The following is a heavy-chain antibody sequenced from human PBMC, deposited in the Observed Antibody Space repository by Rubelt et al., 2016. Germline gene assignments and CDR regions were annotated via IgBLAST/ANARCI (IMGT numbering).Heavy chain of an antibody. D-gene: IGHD6-19*01. V-gene: IGHV4-39*01. J-gene: IGHJ4*02. CDR1: GGSISSSSYY. CDR2: IHYSGST. CDR3: ARHPGSMAVADNCFDY. Sequence: ETLSLTCTVSGGSISSSSYYWGWIRQPPGKGLEWIGSIHYSGSTYYNPSLKSRVTISVDTSKNQFSLKLSSVTAADTAVYYWARHPGSMAVADNCFDYWGQGTLVTVSS.